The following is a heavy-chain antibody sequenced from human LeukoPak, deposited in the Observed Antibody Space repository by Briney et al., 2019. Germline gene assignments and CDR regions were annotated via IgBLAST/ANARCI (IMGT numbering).Heavy chain of an antibody. CDR3: ARITTFGVVIIDY. CDR2: MNPNSGNT. CDR1: GYTFTSYD. J-gene: IGHJ4*02. Sequence: VKVSCKASGYTFTSYDINWVRQATGQGLEWMGWMNPNSGNTGYAQKFQGRVTMTRNTSISTAYMELSSLRSEDTAVYYCARITTFGVVIIDYWGQGTLVTVSS. V-gene: IGHV1-8*01. D-gene: IGHD3-3*01.